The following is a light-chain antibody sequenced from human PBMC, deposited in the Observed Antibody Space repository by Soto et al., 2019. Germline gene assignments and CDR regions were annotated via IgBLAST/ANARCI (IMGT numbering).Light chain of an antibody. Sequence: DIQMTQSPSTLSASVGDRVTITCRASQSISNWLAWYQQKPGKAPNLLIFRASNLETGVPSRFSGSGYGTDFTLTITSLQPDDFGTYYCQQYDTYITFGGGTKVEIK. CDR2: RAS. CDR3: QQYDTYIT. J-gene: IGKJ4*01. CDR1: QSISNW. V-gene: IGKV1-5*03.